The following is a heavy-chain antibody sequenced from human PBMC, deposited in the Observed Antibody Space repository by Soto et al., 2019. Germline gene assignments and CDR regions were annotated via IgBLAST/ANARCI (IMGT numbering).Heavy chain of an antibody. CDR1: GFTFSNYA. V-gene: IGHV3-23*01. J-gene: IGHJ5*02. CDR3: AKGGVSTRNLDP. CDR2: ISSNGAVT. Sequence: GGSLRLSCAASGFTFSNYAMSWVRQAPEKGLEWVSVISSNGAVTSYADSVKGRFTLSRDNSKNTLYLQMNSLRDEDTAVYYCAKGGVSTRNLDPWGQGTLVTVSS.